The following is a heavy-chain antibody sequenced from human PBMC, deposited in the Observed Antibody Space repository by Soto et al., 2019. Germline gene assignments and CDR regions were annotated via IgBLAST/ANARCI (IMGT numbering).Heavy chain of an antibody. Sequence: QVQLVQFGAEVKKPESSVKVSCRASGGPLNKHAITWVRRAPGLGLEWLGGIIPMFGIPNNPQKFQGRVTITANDSTNTSHMELNSLTSDDTAVYYCARGGTSGWLKGAYDVWGQGTMVTVSS. J-gene: IGHJ3*01. CDR3: ARGGTSGWLKGAYDV. CDR2: IIPMFGIP. D-gene: IGHD6-19*01. CDR1: GGPLNKHA. V-gene: IGHV1-69*01.